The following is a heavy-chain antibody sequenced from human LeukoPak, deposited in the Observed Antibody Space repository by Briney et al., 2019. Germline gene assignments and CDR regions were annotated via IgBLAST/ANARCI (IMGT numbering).Heavy chain of an antibody. J-gene: IGHJ6*03. Sequence: ASVKVSCKASGYTFTSYGISWVRQAPGQGLEWMGWISAYNGNTNYAQKLQGRVTMTTDTSTSTAYMELRSLRSDDTAVYYCAREGELRYFDWLTSPYYYYYMDVWGKGTTVTVYS. D-gene: IGHD3-9*01. CDR1: GYTFTSYG. V-gene: IGHV1-18*01. CDR3: AREGELRYFDWLTSPYYYYYMDV. CDR2: ISAYNGNT.